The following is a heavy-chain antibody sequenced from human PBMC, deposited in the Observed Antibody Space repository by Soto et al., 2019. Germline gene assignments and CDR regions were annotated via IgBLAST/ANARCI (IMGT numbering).Heavy chain of an antibody. CDR3: ARESGANYDILTGYFTWFDP. D-gene: IGHD3-9*01. V-gene: IGHV3-7*05. CDR2: IKQDGSEK. Sequence: PGGSLRLSCAASGFTFSSYWMSWVRQAPGKGLEWVANIKQDGSEKYYVDSVKGRFTISRDNAKNSLYLQMNSLRAEDTAVYYCARESGANYDILTGYFTWFDPWGQGT. CDR1: GFTFSSYW. J-gene: IGHJ5*02.